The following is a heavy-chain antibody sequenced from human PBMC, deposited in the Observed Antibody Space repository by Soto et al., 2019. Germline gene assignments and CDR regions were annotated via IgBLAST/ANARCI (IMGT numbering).Heavy chain of an antibody. Sequence: GASVKVACNTSGYTFTSYGIICVRHSNGQGLEWMGWISAYNGSTNYAQKLQGRVTVTTDTSTSIAYMELRSLRFDDTAVYYCARRSIAAAGSYFYYGMEVWGQGTTVTVSS. V-gene: IGHV1-18*01. CDR2: ISAYNGST. J-gene: IGHJ6*02. D-gene: IGHD6-13*01. CDR1: GYTFTSYG. CDR3: ARRSIAAAGSYFYYGMEV.